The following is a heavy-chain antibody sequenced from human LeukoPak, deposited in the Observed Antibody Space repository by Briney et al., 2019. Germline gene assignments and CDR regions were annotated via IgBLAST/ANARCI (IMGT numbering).Heavy chain of an antibody. CDR2: TYYRSKWYS. CDR3: ARRMAVGGPGYFDY. D-gene: IGHD6-19*01. CDR1: GDSVSSDTAT. V-gene: IGHV6-1*01. J-gene: IGHJ4*02. Sequence: SQTLSLTCAIPGDSVSSDTATWNWIRQSPSRGLEWLGRTYYRSKWYSDYALSVKSRIIVNPDTSKNQFSLQLNSVTPEDTAVYFCARRMAVGGPGYFDYWSQGSLVTVSA.